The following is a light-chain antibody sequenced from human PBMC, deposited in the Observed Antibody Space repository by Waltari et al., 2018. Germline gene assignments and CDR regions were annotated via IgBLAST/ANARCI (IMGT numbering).Light chain of an antibody. CDR2: ATS. J-gene: IGKJ3*01. Sequence: DVQMTQSPSSLSASIGDSVTITCQASHDITHYLNWYQQKPGKAPNLLIYATSNLESGVPSRFSGSGSGTLFTFTISSLQPEDIATYYCQQYDSLPLTFGPGTTVDV. CDR1: HDITHY. V-gene: IGKV1-33*01. CDR3: QQYDSLPLT.